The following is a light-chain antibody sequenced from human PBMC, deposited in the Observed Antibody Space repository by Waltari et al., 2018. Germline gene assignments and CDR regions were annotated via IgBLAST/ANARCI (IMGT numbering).Light chain of an antibody. CDR1: SGHSSNI. V-gene: IGLV4-69*01. CDR2: GNSDGSH. CDR3: QTGGHGTWV. Sequence: QLVLTQSPSASASLGASVKLTCTLSSGHSSNIIAWHQQQPEKGPRYLLKGNSDGSHSKGDEIPDRFSGSSSGPERYLTISSVQSEDEADYYCQTGGHGTWVFGGGTKLTVL. J-gene: IGLJ3*02.